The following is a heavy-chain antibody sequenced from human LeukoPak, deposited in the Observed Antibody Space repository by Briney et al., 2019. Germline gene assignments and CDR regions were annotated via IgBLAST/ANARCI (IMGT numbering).Heavy chain of an antibody. CDR3: AKDLHSNYGHYYYYMDV. J-gene: IGHJ6*03. CDR1: GFTFSNAW. D-gene: IGHD4-11*01. CDR2: IYSGGDT. Sequence: GGSLRLSCAASGFTFSNAWTSWVRLAPGKGLEWVSVIYSGGDTYYADSVKGRFTISRDNSKNMIYLEMSSLKAEDTAVYYCAKDLHSNYGHYYYYMDVWGKGTTVTVSS. V-gene: IGHV3-66*01.